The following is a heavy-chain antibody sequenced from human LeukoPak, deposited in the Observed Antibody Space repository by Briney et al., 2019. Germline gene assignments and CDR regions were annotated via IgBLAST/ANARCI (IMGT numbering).Heavy chain of an antibody. Sequence: PGGSLRLSCAASGFTFSNYWMSWVRQAPGKGLEWVANIKEDGSEKYYVDSVKGRFTISRDNARNSLYLQMNSLRAEDTAVYYCARGIQIDYWGQGTLVTVSS. CDR1: GFTFSNYW. CDR2: IKEDGSEK. D-gene: IGHD5-18*01. J-gene: IGHJ4*02. CDR3: ARGIQIDY. V-gene: IGHV3-7*04.